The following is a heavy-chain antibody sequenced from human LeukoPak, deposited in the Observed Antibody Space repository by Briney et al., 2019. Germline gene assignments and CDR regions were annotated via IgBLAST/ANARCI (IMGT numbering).Heavy chain of an antibody. J-gene: IGHJ5*02. D-gene: IGHD2-21*02. Sequence: KPSETLSLTCAVYGGSFSGYYWSWIRQPPGKGLEWIGEINHSGSTNYNPSLKSRVTISVDTSKNQFSLKLSSVTAADTAVYYCARGPYCGGGCYTYNWFDPWGQGTLVTVSS. CDR1: GGSFSGYY. CDR2: INHSGST. V-gene: IGHV4-34*01. CDR3: ARGPYCGGGCYTYNWFDP.